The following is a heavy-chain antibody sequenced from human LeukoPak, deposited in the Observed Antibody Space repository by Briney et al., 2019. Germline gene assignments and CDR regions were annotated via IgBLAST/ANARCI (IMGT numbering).Heavy chain of an antibody. Sequence: SETLSLTCTVSGGSISSGSYYWSWIRQPAGKGLEWIGRIYTSGSTNYNPSLKSRVTISVDTSKNQFSLKLSSVTAADTAVYYCARTVTTVGIYYFDYWGQGTLVTVSS. J-gene: IGHJ4*02. V-gene: IGHV4-61*02. D-gene: IGHD4-17*01. CDR2: IYTSGST. CDR3: ARTVTTVGIYYFDY. CDR1: GGSISSGSYY.